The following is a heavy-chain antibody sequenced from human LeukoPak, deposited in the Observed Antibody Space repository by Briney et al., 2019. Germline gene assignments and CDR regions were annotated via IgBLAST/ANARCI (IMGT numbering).Heavy chain of an antibody. CDR1: GYTFTSCA. Sequence: ASVKVSCKASGYTFTSCAISWVRQAPGQGLEWMGWISAYNGNTKYAQKLQGRVTMTTDTSTSTAYMELRSLTSDDTAVYYCARLSIAAGPDYWGQGTLVTVSS. D-gene: IGHD6-13*01. CDR3: ARLSIAAGPDY. CDR2: ISAYNGNT. V-gene: IGHV1-18*01. J-gene: IGHJ4*02.